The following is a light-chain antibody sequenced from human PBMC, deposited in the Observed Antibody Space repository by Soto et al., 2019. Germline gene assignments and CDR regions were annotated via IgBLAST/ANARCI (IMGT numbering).Light chain of an antibody. CDR2: GAS. CDR3: QQYNYRPPA. V-gene: IGKV3-15*01. CDR1: QSVSGN. Sequence: IVRTQSPATLSVSPGERAALSCRASQSVSGNLAWYQQTPGQAPRLLIYGASTRATGIPARFSGSGFGTEFTLTISSLKSEDFAVYYCQQYNYRPPAFGQGTRLEIK. J-gene: IGKJ5*01.